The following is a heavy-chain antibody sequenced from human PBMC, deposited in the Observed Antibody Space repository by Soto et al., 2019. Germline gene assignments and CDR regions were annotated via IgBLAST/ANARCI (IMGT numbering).Heavy chain of an antibody. CDR3: ARSGYSRSWYMNNWFDP. J-gene: IGHJ5*02. Sequence: PSQTLSLTCAISGDSVSSNSAAWNWIRQSPSRGLEWLGRTYYRSKWYNDYAVSVKSRITINPDTSKNQFSLQLNSVTPEDTAVYYCARSGYSRSWYMNNWFDPWGQGTLVTVSS. D-gene: IGHD6-13*01. CDR2: TYYRSKWYN. V-gene: IGHV6-1*01. CDR1: GDSVSSNSAA.